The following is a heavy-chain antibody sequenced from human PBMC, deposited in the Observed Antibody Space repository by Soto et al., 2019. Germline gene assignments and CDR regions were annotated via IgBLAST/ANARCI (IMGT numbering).Heavy chain of an antibody. D-gene: IGHD3-22*01. J-gene: IGHJ4*02. CDR2: ISGSGGST. CDR3: ETSYDSSGRVYDY. CDR1: GFTFSSYA. V-gene: IGHV3-23*01. Sequence: XESLRLNCAASGFTFSSYAMSWVRQAPGKGLEWVSAISGSGGSTYYADSVKGRFTISRDNSKNTLYLQMNSLRAEDTAVYYCETSYDSSGRVYDYWGQGTLVTVS.